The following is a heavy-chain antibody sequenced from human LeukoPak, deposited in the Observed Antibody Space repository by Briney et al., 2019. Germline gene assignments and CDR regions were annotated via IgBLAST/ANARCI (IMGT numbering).Heavy chain of an antibody. Sequence: GGSLRLSCAASGFTFSSYWMSWVRQAPGKGLEYVSTINNNGDSTFYANSVKGRFTISRDNSKNTLYLQMGSLRAEDMAVYYCAKDYYHDACGYYYGADYWGQNTLVTGSS. V-gene: IGHV3-64*01. D-gene: IGHD3-22*01. CDR2: INNNGDST. CDR3: AKDYYHDACGYYYGADY. J-gene: IGHJ4*02. CDR1: GFTFSSYW.